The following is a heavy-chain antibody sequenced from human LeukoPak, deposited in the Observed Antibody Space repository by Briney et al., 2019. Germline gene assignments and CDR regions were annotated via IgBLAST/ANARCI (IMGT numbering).Heavy chain of an antibody. CDR1: EFTLSSYS. D-gene: IGHD6-19*01. CDR3: ARGVAVAGTWYWFDP. Sequence: GGSLRLSCAASEFTLSSYSMNWVRQAPGKGLEWVSSISSSSSSIYYVDSVKGRFTISRDNAKNSLYLQMNSLRAEDTAVYYCARGVAVAGTWYWFDPWGQGTLVTVSS. V-gene: IGHV3-21*01. J-gene: IGHJ5*02. CDR2: ISSSSSSI.